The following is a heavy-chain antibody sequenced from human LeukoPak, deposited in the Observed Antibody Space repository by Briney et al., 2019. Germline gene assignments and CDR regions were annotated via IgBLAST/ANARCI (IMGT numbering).Heavy chain of an antibody. V-gene: IGHV1-2*02. Sequence: ASVKVSCKASGYTFTGYYMHWVGQAAAQGLVWLGWINPYSGGTNYAEKVKGSVNMTRDTSISTAYMELSRLRSDDTAVYYCARGPVGWSGGDKEYFYYCGERTLVTVSS. CDR1: GYTFTGYY. D-gene: IGHD6-19*01. J-gene: IGHJ4*02. CDR2: INPYSGGT. CDR3: ARGPVGWSGGDKEYFYY.